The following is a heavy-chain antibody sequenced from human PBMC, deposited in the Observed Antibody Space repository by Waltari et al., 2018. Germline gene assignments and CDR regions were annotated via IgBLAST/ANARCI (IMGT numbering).Heavy chain of an antibody. CDR2: ISYDGSKE. Sequence: QVKLVESGGGVVQPGRSLRLSCAASGFTFSNFAMYWVRQGPGKGLGWVSGISYDGSKEYYEGSVRGRFTISRDNSKNTLYLQMNSLRGEDTAVYYCARDHGVLLSAGPLDYWGQGTLVTVSS. V-gene: IGHV3-33*01. D-gene: IGHD3-16*01. J-gene: IGHJ4*02. CDR3: ARDHGVLLSAGPLDY. CDR1: GFTFSNFA.